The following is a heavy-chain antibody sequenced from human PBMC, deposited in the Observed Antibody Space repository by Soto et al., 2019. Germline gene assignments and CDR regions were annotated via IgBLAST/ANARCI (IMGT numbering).Heavy chain of an antibody. CDR2: IIPILDMA. CDR3: ARGPVVVVPDDMFTRHNWFDP. V-gene: IGHV1-69*04. J-gene: IGHJ5*02. D-gene: IGHD2-2*01. CDR1: GGTFSSYA. Sequence: GASVKVSCKASGGTFSSYAITWVRQAPGQGLEWMGKIIPILDMANYAQKFQGRVTITADKSTSIAYMELNSLRSEDTAVYYCARGPVVVVPDDMFTRHNWFDPWGQGTRVTVSS.